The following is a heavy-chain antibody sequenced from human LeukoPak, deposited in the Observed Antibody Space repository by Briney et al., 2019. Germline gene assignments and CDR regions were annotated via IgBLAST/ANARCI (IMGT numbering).Heavy chain of an antibody. D-gene: IGHD5-24*01. CDR3: AKTGTDDGYSIYFDH. CDR1: GFTFSSYA. J-gene: IGHJ4*02. CDR2: ISGSGGST. V-gene: IGHV3-23*01. Sequence: GGSLRLSCAASGFTFSSYAMSWVRQAPGKGLEWVSAISGSGGSTYYADSVKGRFTISRDNSKNTLYLQMNSLRAEDTAIYYCAKTGTDDGYSIYFDHWGQGTLVTVSS.